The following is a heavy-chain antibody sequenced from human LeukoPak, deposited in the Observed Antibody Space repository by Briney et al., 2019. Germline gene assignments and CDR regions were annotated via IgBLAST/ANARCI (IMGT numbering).Heavy chain of an antibody. D-gene: IGHD3-16*01. V-gene: IGHV4-4*07. CDR1: RGSINNQY. CDR3: ARGYYGGAVDS. Sequence: RASETLSLTCTVSRGSINNQYWSWIRQPAGKGLEWNGRMYTNGESDYNPSLKSRVAMSVDTSKSQFSLKLKYMTAADTALYYCARGYYGGAVDSWGQGILVIVSS. CDR2: MYTNGES. J-gene: IGHJ4*02.